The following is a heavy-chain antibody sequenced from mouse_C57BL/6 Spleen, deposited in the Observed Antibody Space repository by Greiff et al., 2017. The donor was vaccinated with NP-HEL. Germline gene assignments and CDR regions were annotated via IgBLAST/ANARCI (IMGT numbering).Heavy chain of an antibody. V-gene: IGHV2-2*01. CDR3: ARYYYGSSDLSWFAY. Sequence: VKVEESGPGLVQPSQSLSITCTVSGFSLTSYGVHWVRQSPGKGLEWLGVIWSGGSTDYNAAFISRLSISKDNSKSQVFFKMNSLQADDTAIYYCARYYYGSSDLSWFAYWGQGTLVTVSA. D-gene: IGHD1-1*01. J-gene: IGHJ3*01. CDR1: GFSLTSYG. CDR2: IWSGGST.